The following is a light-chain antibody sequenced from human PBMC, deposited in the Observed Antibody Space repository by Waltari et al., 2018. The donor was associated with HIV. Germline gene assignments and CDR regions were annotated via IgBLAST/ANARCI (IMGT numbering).Light chain of an antibody. V-gene: IGLV2-14*03. J-gene: IGLJ2*01. Sequence: QSALTPPASVSGSPGQSITLSCPGTSSDVGGYNYVSWYQQHPGKAPTLMIYDVSNRPSGVSNRFSGSKSGNTASLTISGLQAEDEADYYCSSYTSSSTLGVFGGGTKLTVL. CDR2: DVS. CDR3: SSYTSSSTLGV. CDR1: SSDVGGYNY.